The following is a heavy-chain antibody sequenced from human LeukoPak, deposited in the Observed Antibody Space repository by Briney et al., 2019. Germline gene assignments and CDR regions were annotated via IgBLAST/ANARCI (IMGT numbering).Heavy chain of an antibody. CDR3: ARGSYSNGWYEGFDY. CDR2: IYPGDSDT. D-gene: IGHD6-19*01. V-gene: IGHV5-51*01. CDR1: GYSFTSYR. Sequence: GESLKISCKCSGYSFTSYRIGWVRQMPGKGLEWMGIIYPGDSDTRYSPSFQGQVTISADKSISTAYLQWSSLKASDTAMYYCARGSYSNGWYEGFDYWGQGTLVTVSS. J-gene: IGHJ4*02.